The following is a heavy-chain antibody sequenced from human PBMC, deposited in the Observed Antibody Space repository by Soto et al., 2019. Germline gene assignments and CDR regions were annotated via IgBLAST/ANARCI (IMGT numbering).Heavy chain of an antibody. CDR1: GFTFSSYA. CDR2: ISYDGSNK. Sequence: HPGGSLRLSCEASGFTFSSYAMHWVRQAPGKGLEWVAVISYDGSNKYYADSVKGRFTISRDNSKNTLYLQMNSLRAEDTAVYYCAREKSDQYGDYARGYYYYYGMDVWGQGTTVTVSS. J-gene: IGHJ6*02. CDR3: AREKSDQYGDYARGYYYYYGMDV. D-gene: IGHD4-17*01. V-gene: IGHV3-30-3*01.